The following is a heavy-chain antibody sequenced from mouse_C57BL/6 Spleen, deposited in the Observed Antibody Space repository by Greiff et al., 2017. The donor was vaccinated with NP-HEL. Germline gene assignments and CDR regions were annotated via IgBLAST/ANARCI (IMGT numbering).Heavy chain of an antibody. CDR3: ATGKGFAY. V-gene: IGHV5-17*01. D-gene: IGHD4-1*01. CDR2: ISSGSSTI. J-gene: IGHJ3*01. Sequence: EVQLVESGGGLVKPGGSLKLSCAASGFTFSDYGMHWVRQAPEKGLEWVAYISSGSSTIYYADTVKGRFTISRDNAKNTLFLQMTSLRSEDTAMYYCATGKGFAYWGQGTLVTVSA. CDR1: GFTFSDYG.